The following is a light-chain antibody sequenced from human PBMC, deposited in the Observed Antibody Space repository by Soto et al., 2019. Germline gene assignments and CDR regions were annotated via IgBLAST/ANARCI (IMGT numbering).Light chain of an antibody. J-gene: IGLJ2*01. V-gene: IGLV4-69*01. CDR3: QTWDTGIVV. Sequence: QLVLTQSPSASASLGASVKLTCTLSSGHGNYVIAWHQQQPEKGPRYLMKVKSDGSHSKGDGIPDCFSGSSSGAERYLAISSLQSEDEADYYCQTWDTGIVVFGGGTKVTVL. CDR2: VKSDGSH. CDR1: SGHGNYV.